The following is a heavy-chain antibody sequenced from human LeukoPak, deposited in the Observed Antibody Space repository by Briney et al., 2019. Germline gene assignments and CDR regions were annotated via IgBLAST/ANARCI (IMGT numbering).Heavy chain of an antibody. J-gene: IGHJ4*02. D-gene: IGHD3-22*01. Sequence: PSETLSLTCAVYGGSFSGYYWSWIRQPPGKGLEWIGEINHSGSTNYNPSLKSRVTISVDTSKNQFSLKLSSVTAADTAVYYCARGPRRARYYYDSSGSLVFDYWGQGTLVTVSS. CDR1: GGSFSGYY. CDR2: INHSGST. CDR3: ARGPRRARYYYDSSGSLVFDY. V-gene: IGHV4-34*01.